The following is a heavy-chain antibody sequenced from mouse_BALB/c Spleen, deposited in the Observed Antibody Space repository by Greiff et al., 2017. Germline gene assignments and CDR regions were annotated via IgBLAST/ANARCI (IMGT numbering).Heavy chain of an antibody. Sequence: EVQGVESGPGLVKPSQSLSLTCTVTGYSITSDYAWNWIRQFPGNKLEWMGYISYSGSTSYNPSLKSRISITRDTSKNQFFLQLNSVTTEDTATYYCASGVRPYYYAMDYWGQGTSVTVSS. CDR1: GYSITSDYA. CDR2: ISYSGST. CDR3: ASGVRPYYYAMDY. V-gene: IGHV3-2*02. J-gene: IGHJ4*01.